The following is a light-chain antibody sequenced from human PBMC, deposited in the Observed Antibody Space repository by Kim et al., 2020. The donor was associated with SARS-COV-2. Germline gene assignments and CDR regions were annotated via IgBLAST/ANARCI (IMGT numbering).Light chain of an antibody. CDR1: SSNIGTNP. Sequence: GQRVIISCSGRSSNIGTNPVNWYQQLPGRAPRLLIYSDNQRPSGVPDRFSASKSGTSAYLAISGLQSKDEADWYCAAWDDRLNAYVFGSGTKVTVL. V-gene: IGLV1-44*01. CDR2: SDN. J-gene: IGLJ1*01. CDR3: AAWDDRLNAYV.